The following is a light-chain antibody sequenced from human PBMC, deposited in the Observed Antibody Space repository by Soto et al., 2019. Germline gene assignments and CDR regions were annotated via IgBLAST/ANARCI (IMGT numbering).Light chain of an antibody. CDR2: GAS. Sequence: IVLTQSPGTLSLSPGERATLSCRASQSVSSSYLAWYQQKPGQAPRLLIYGASSRATGIPDRFSGSGSGTDFTLTISRLEPEDFALYYCQQYGSWPQTFGQGTKVDI. CDR1: QSVSSSY. V-gene: IGKV3-20*01. J-gene: IGKJ1*01. CDR3: QQYGSWPQT.